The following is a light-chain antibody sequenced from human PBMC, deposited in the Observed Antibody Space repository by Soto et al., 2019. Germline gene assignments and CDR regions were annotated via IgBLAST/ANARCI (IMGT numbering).Light chain of an antibody. V-gene: IGLV2-11*01. Sequence: QSALTQPRSVSGSPGQSVTISCTGTSSDLGGYNYVSWYQQHPGKAPKLMIYDVTKRPSGVPDRFSGSKSGNTASLTISGLQAADEADYYCSSYTSNSTDIFGAGTQLTVL. CDR3: SSYTSNSTDI. CDR2: DVT. CDR1: SSDLGGYNY. J-gene: IGLJ7*01.